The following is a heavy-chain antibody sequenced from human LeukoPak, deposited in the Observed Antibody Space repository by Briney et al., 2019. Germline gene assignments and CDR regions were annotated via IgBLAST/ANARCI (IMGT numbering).Heavy chain of an antibody. CDR3: ARFLSYYYGLDV. J-gene: IGHJ6*02. CDR2: IYSGGTT. V-gene: IGHV3-66*01. CDR1: GFTVSSNY. Sequence: GGSLRLSCAASGFTVSSNYMSWVRQAPGKGLEWVSVIYSGGTTNYADSVEGRFTISRDNSKNTLYLQVNSLRAEDTAIYFCARFLSYYYGLDVWGQGTTVTVSS.